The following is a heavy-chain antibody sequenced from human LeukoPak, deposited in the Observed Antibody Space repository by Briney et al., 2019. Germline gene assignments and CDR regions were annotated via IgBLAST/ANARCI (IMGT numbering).Heavy chain of an antibody. V-gene: IGHV4-30-4*07. CDR3: ARTTGGSYYDYYMDV. CDR1: GGSISSGGYS. D-gene: IGHD1-1*01. J-gene: IGHJ6*03. Sequence: SETLSLTCAVSGGSISSGGYSWSWIRQPPGNGLEWIGYIYYSGNTYYNPSLKSRVTMSVDTSKNQFSLKLSSVTAADTAVYYCARTTGGSYYDYYMDVWGKGTTVTVSS. CDR2: IYYSGNT.